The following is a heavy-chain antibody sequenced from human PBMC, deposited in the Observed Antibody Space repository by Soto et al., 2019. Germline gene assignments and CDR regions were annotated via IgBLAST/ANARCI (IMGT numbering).Heavy chain of an antibody. Sequence: SETLSLTCTVSGGSISSGDYYWSWIRQPPGKGLEWIGYIYYSGSTYYNPSLKSRVTISVDTSKNQFSLKLSSVTAADTAVYYCARGWISYSPDPTHVDPWGQGTLVTVSS. J-gene: IGHJ5*02. CDR3: ARGWISYSPDPTHVDP. CDR2: IYYSGST. D-gene: IGHD5-12*01. V-gene: IGHV4-30-4*01. CDR1: GGSISSGDYY.